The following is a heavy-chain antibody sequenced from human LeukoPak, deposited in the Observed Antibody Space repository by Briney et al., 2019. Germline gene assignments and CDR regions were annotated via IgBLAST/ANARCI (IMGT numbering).Heavy chain of an antibody. J-gene: IGHJ6*03. V-gene: IGHV3-23*01. CDR2: ISGSGGST. CDR3: AKDEGEPWDYYYYMDV. Sequence: PGGSLRLSCAASGFTFSIYAMTWVRQAPGKGLEWVSGISGSGGSTYYADSVKGRFTISRDNSKNTLYLQMNSLRAEDTAVYYYAKDEGEPWDYYYYMDVWGKGTTVTVSS. CDR1: GFTFSIYA. D-gene: IGHD3-16*01.